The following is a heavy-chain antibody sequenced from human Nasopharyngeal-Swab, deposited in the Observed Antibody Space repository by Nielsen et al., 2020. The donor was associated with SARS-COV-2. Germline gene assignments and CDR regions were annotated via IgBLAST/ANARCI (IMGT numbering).Heavy chain of an antibody. J-gene: IGHJ6*03. V-gene: IGHV1-8*01. CDR2: MNPNRGNT. CDR1: GYTFTSYD. Sequence: AAVKVSCKASGYTFTSYDSNWVRQATGQGLEGMGWMNPNRGNTGYAQKFQGRVTMTRNTSISTAYMELSSLRSEDTAVYYCARGFIVATIFHYYYYMDVWGKGTTVTVSS. CDR3: ARGFIVATIFHYYYYMDV. D-gene: IGHD5-12*01.